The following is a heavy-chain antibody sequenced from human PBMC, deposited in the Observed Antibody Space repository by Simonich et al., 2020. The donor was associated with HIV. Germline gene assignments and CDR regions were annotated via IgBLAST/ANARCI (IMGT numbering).Heavy chain of an antibody. CDR2: INHFGNP. D-gene: IGHD3-9*01. CDR3: ARRRILTTYYFRDYYYYMDV. CDR1: NGSFSGAF. Sequence: QVQLQQWGAGLLKPSETLSLTCAGYNGSFSGAFWSWIRQPPGKGLEWLGEINHFGNPNYNPSLKSRVTISVDTAKNQFSLRLSSVTAADTAVDYCARRRILTTYYFRDYYYYMDVWGEGTTVTVSS. J-gene: IGHJ6*03. V-gene: IGHV4-34*01.